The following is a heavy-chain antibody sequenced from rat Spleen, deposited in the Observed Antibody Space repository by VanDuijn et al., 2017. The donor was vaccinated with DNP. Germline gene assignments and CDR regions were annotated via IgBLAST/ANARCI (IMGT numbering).Heavy chain of an antibody. V-gene: IGHV5S10*01. CDR1: GFTFSDYN. CDR2: ISSGGDRT. D-gene: IGHD5-1*01. CDR3: ATRGVGARYYWHFDF. Sequence: EVQLVESGGGLVQPGGSLKLSCAASGFTFSDYNMAWVRQAPKKGLEWVATISSGGDRTYYRVSVKGRFTISRDNAKGTLYLQMDSLRSEDTATYYCATRGVGARYYWHFDFWGPGTMVTVSS. J-gene: IGHJ1*01.